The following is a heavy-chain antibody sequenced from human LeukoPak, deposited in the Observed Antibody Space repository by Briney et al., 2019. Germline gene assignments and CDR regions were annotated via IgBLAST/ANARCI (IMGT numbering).Heavy chain of an antibody. CDR2: ISGSGDTT. V-gene: IGHV3-23*01. CDR3: ARHGGGQYYQGTGNNVFDI. Sequence: PGGSLRLSCVASGFTFSSYAMSWVRQAPGKGLEWVSGISGSGDTTYYADSVKGRFIISRDNSKKTLYVQIKSLSAEDKAAYFCARHGGGQYYQGTGNNVFDIWGQGTLVTVSS. D-gene: IGHD3-10*01. CDR1: GFTFSSYA. J-gene: IGHJ3*02.